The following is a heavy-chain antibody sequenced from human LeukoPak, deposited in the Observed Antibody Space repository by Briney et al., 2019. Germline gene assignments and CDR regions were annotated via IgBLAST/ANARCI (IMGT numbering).Heavy chain of an antibody. D-gene: IGHD2-15*01. CDR3: ARDRGGSYSAIDY. Sequence: GGSLRLSCAASGLTFSSYSLNWVRQAPGKGLEWVSFISSSSITTYYADSVKGRFTISRDNAEKSLYLQMNSLRAEDTAVYYCARDRGGSYSAIDYWGQGTLVTVSS. J-gene: IGHJ4*02. CDR1: GLTFSSYS. V-gene: IGHV3-48*04. CDR2: ISSSSITT.